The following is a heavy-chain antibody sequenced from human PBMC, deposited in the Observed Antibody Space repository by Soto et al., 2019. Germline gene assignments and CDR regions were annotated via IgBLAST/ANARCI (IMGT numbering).Heavy chain of an antibody. D-gene: IGHD6-19*01. J-gene: IGHJ4*02. CDR3: ARVPSIAVAGTSRRFAIFDY. V-gene: IGHV4-34*01. CDR2: INHSGST. Sequence: QVQLQQWGAGLLKPSETLSLTCAVYGGSFSGYYWSWIRQPPGKGLEWIGEINHSGSTNYNPSLKSRVTISVDTSKNQFSLKLSSVTAADTDVYYCARVPSIAVAGTSRRFAIFDYWGQGTLVTVSS. CDR1: GGSFSGYY.